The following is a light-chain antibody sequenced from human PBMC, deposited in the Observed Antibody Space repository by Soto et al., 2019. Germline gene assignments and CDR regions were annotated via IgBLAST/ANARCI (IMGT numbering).Light chain of an antibody. V-gene: IGKV1-27*01. CDR2: AAS. CDR1: QGINNF. Sequence: DIQMTQSPSSLSASVGDRVTITCRASQGINNFLAWYQQKPGKVPKLLIYAASTLRSGVPSRFSGSGSGTDFTLTISSLQPEDVASYSCQNYDSAPFTFGPGTKVDIK. J-gene: IGKJ3*01. CDR3: QNYDSAPFT.